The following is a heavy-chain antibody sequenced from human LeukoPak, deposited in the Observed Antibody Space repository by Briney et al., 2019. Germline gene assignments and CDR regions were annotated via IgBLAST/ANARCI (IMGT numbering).Heavy chain of an antibody. D-gene: IGHD1-7*01. CDR1: GYTFTGYC. V-gene: IGHV1-2*02. CDR3: HSPMTGTSTGEYYYHYMAV. CDR2: INPNSGGT. J-gene: IGHJ6*03. Sequence: ASVKVSCKASGYTFTGYCMHWVRQAPGQGLEWMGWINPNSGGTNYAQKFQGRVTMTRDTSISTAYMELSRLRSDDTAVYYCHSPMTGTSTGEYYYHYMAVWGKGTTVTVSS.